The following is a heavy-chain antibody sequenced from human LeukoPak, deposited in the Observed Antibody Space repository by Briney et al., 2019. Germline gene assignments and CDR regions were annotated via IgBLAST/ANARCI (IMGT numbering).Heavy chain of an antibody. CDR1: DGSITSYF. CDR3: ARRYYDILTGYLYFDY. V-gene: IGHV4-59*01. Sequence: SETLSLTCTVSDGSITSYFWSWLRQPPGKGLEWIGYVYYSGSTNYNPSLKSRVTISVDTSKNQFSLKLSSVTAADTAVYYCARRYYDILTGYLYFDYWGQGTLVTVSS. J-gene: IGHJ4*02. D-gene: IGHD3-9*01. CDR2: VYYSGST.